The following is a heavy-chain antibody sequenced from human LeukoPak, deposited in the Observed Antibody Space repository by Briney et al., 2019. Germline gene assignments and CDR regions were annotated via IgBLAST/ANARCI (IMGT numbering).Heavy chain of an antibody. Sequence: PSETPSLTCAVYGGSFSGYYWSWIRQPPGKGLEWIGEINHSGSTNYNPSLKSRVTISVDTSKNQFSLKLSSVTAADTAVYYCARGRKVDSTNFDYWGQGTLVTVSS. J-gene: IGHJ4*02. V-gene: IGHV4-34*01. D-gene: IGHD2-8*01. CDR2: INHSGST. CDR1: GGSFSGYY. CDR3: ARGRKVDSTNFDY.